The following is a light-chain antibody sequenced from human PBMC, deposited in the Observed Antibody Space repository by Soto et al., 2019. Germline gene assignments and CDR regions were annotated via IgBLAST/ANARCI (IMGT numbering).Light chain of an antibody. V-gene: IGKV3-11*01. Sequence: EIVLTQSPATLSSSTGERATLSCRASQSVSSYLAWYQQKPGQAPRLLIYEASNRATGIPAWFRGSGSGTDLTLTISSLEPEDFAVYYCQQRSNWPPITFGQGTRLEIK. CDR2: EAS. CDR3: QQRSNWPPIT. CDR1: QSVSSY. J-gene: IGKJ5*01.